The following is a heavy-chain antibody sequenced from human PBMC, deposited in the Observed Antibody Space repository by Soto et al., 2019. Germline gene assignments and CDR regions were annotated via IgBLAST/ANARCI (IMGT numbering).Heavy chain of an antibody. J-gene: IGHJ3*02. V-gene: IGHV5-51*01. CDR1: GYSFTSYW. Sequence: GESLKISCKGSGYSFTSYWIGWVRQMPGKGLEWMGIIYPGDSDTRYSPSFQGQVTISADKSISTAYLQWSSLKASDTAMYYCASRYSSSLDAFDIWGQGTMVTVSS. CDR3: ASRYSSSLDAFDI. D-gene: IGHD6-6*01. CDR2: IYPGDSDT.